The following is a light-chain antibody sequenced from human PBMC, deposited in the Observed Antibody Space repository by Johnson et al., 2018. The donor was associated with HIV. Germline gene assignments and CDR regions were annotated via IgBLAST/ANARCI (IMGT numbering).Light chain of an antibody. CDR1: NSNIGNNY. J-gene: IGLJ1*01. CDR2: ENT. CDR3: GTWDSSLSALYV. V-gene: IGLV1-51*02. Sequence: QSVLTQAPSVSAAPGQEVTISCSGSNSNIGNNYVSWYQQLPGTAPKLLIYENTRRPSGIPDRFSGSTSGTSATLGITGLQTGDEADYYCGTWDSSLSALYVFGTGTKVTVL.